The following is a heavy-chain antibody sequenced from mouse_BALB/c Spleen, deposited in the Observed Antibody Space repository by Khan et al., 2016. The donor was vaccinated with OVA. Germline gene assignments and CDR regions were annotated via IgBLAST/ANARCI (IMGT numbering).Heavy chain of an antibody. CDR2: ITYSGIT. CDR1: GYSITSHYS. CDR3: ASGGGMDY. Sequence: EVQLQESGPGLVKPSQSLSLTCTVIGYSITSHYSWNWIRQFPGNKLEWMAYITYSGITAYNPSLKSRISITRDTSKNQFFLQLNSVTTEDTATXFCASGGGMDYWGQGTSVTVSS. V-gene: IGHV3-2*02. J-gene: IGHJ4*01.